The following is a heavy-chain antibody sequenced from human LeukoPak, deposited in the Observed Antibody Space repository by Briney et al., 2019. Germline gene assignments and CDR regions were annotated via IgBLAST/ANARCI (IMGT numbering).Heavy chain of an antibody. D-gene: IGHD2-2*01. Sequence: PSETLSLTCFVSGGSMNSYYWSWIRQPPGKGLEWIGYIYYSGSTNYNPSLKSRLTISVDTSKNQFSLKLSSVAAADTAVYYCARHGSTYALRNWGQGTLVTVSS. J-gene: IGHJ4*02. CDR2: IYYSGST. CDR3: ARHGSTYALRN. V-gene: IGHV4-59*08. CDR1: GGSMNSYY.